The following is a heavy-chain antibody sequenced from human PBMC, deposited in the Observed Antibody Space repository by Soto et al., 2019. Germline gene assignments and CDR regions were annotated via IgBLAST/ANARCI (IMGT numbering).Heavy chain of an antibody. V-gene: IGHV4-31*03. CDR3: ARDHCGDCYYFDY. D-gene: IGHD2-21*02. CDR2: IYYSGST. CDR1: GVSISSGGYY. Sequence: QVQLQESGPGLVKPSQTLSLTCTVSGVSISSGGYYWSWIRQHPGKGLELVGYIYYSGSTYYNPSLKSRVTISVDTSKNQFSLKLSSVTAADTAVYYCARDHCGDCYYFDYWGQGTLVTVSS. J-gene: IGHJ4*02.